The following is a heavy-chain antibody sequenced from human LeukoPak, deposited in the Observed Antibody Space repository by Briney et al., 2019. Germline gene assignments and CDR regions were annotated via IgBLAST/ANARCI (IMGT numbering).Heavy chain of an antibody. CDR2: ISYDGSNK. J-gene: IGHJ4*02. D-gene: IGHD3-16*01. CDR3: ARGSTWGGDY. V-gene: IGHV3-30*03. Sequence: GGSLRLSCAASGFTFSSYGMHWVRQAPGKGLEWVAVISYDGSNKYYADSVKGRFTISRDNAKNLLYLQMSSLRAEDTAVYYCARGSTWGGDYWGQGTLVTVSS. CDR1: GFTFSSYG.